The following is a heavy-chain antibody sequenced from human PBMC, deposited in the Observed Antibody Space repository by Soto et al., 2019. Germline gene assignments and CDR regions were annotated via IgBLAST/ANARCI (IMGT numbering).Heavy chain of an antibody. CDR2: ISAYNGNT. J-gene: IGHJ4*02. CDR1: GYTFTSYG. V-gene: IGHV1-18*01. D-gene: IGHD1-1*01. Sequence: QVQLVQSGAEVKKPGASVKVSCKASGYTFTSYGISWVRQAPGQGLEWMGWISAYNGNTNYAQKLQGRVTMTTDTSXSXXXXXXXXLXXXXTAVYYXARGSNDIDYWGQGTLVTVSS. CDR3: ARGSNDIDY.